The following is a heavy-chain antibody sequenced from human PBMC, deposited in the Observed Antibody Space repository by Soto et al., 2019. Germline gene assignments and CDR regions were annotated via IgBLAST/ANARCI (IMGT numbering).Heavy chain of an antibody. V-gene: IGHV1-18*01. CDR2: VSTYDGNT. Sequence: QVQLVQSGGEVKEPGASVKVSCKASGYRFSRYGINWVRQAPGQGLEWMGWVSTYDGNTQYAQKFQGRITMTTDTSTNTVYLELRSLTSDGTAVYYCARDEEDANLMIVVLPGDYWGQGTLVSVSS. D-gene: IGHD2-21*01. J-gene: IGHJ4*02. CDR3: ARDEEDANLMIVVLPGDY. CDR1: GYRFSRYG.